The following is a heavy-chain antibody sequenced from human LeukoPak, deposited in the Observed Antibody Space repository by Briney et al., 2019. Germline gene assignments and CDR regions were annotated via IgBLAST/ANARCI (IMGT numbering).Heavy chain of an antibody. Sequence: SETLSLTCTVSGGSISSGDYYWSWIRQPPGKGLEWIGYIYYSGSTYYNPSLKSRVTISVDTSKNQFSLKLSSVTAADTAVYYCARRPIVGTTVWYFDYWGQGTLVTVSS. J-gene: IGHJ4*02. V-gene: IGHV4-30-4*01. D-gene: IGHD1-26*01. CDR3: ARRPIVGTTVWYFDY. CDR2: IYYSGST. CDR1: GGSISSGDYY.